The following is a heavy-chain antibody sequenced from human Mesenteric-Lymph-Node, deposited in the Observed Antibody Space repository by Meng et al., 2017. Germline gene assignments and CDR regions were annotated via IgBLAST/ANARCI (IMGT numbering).Heavy chain of an antibody. D-gene: IGHD5-12*01. J-gene: IGHJ4*02. CDR1: GYTFTSYG. CDR3: ARYEGVWWLLDY. CDR2: ISAYNGNT. Sequence: ASVKVSCKASGYTFTSYGISWVRQAPGQGLEWMGWISAYNGNTNYAQKFQGRVTMTRDTSISTAYMELSRLRSDDTAVYYCARYEGVWWLLDYWGQGTLVTVSS. V-gene: IGHV1-18*01.